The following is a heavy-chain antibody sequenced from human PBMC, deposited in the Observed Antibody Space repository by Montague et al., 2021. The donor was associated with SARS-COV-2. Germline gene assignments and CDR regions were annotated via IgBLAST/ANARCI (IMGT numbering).Heavy chain of an antibody. CDR1: GGSLSGYY. CDR3: ARGADYDFGSGYWRYRWCDH. D-gene: IGHD3-3*01. V-gene: IGHV4-34*01. CDR2: INHSGNT. J-gene: IGHJ5*02. Sequence: SETLSLTCAVYGGSLSGYYWAWIRQTPGKGLEWIGEINHSGNTNYNPSLKSRLTISVDTSKKQFSLKLSSVTTADTAVYYCARGADYDFGSGYWRYRWCDHGGLGTPVTVSS.